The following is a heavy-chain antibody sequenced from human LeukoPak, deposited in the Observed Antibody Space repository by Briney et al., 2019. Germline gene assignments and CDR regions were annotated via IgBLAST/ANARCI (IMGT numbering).Heavy chain of an antibody. D-gene: IGHD6-13*01. CDR1: GGSISSGSYY. V-gene: IGHV4-61*02. J-gene: IGHJ4*02. Sequence: SETLSLTCTVSGGSISSGSYYWSWIRQPAGKGLEWIGRIYTSGSTNYNPSLKSRVTISVDTSKNQFSLKLSSVTAADTAVYYCAREGLGSSWSLDYWGQGTLVTVSS. CDR3: AREGLGSSWSLDY. CDR2: IYTSGST.